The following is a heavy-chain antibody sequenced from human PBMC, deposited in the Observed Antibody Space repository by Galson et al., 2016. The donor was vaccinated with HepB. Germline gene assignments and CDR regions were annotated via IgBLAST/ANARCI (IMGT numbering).Heavy chain of an antibody. D-gene: IGHD3-10*01. CDR1: GYNFTLYY. CDR3: ARQAFYYGSGSYFLDE. CDR2: IYPGDSET. V-gene: IGHV5-51*01. J-gene: IGHJ4*02. Sequence: QSGAEVKKPGESLKISCKASGYNFTLYYIAWVRQMPGRGLEWMGIIYPGDSETRYSPSFQDHVTISADKSFTTAHLEWSSLKTSDTAIYYCARQAFYYGSGSYFLDEGGQGTLVTVSS.